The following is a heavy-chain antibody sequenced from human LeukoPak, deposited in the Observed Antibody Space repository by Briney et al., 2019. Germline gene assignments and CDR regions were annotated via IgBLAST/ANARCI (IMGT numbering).Heavy chain of an antibody. J-gene: IGHJ5*02. D-gene: IGHD3-3*01. V-gene: IGHV1-8*01. CDR2: MNPNSGNT. CDR1: GYTFTSYD. Sequence: ASVKVSCKASGYTFTSYDINWVRHATGQGLEWMGWMNPNSGNTGYAQKFQGRVTMTRNTSISTAYMELSSLRSEDTAVHYCARAPYYYDFWSGYPHGFDPWGQGTLVTVSS. CDR3: ARAPYYYDFWSGYPHGFDP.